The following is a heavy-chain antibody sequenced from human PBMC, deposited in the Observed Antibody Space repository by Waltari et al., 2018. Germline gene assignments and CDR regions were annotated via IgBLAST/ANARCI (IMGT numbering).Heavy chain of an antibody. V-gene: IGHV1-2*02. CDR2: IHPKSGCA. Sequence: QVHLVQSGAEVKKPGASVKVSCKTSGYTFTGYYIQWTRPAPGQGLAWMGWIHPKSGCAKFAQKFQGRVAMTRETSIRTAYMELSSLRADDTAVYYCAKDNNPDSIKGGNWFDPWGQGTLVTVSS. CDR1: GYTFTGYY. J-gene: IGHJ5*02. CDR3: AKDNNPDSIKGGNWFDP.